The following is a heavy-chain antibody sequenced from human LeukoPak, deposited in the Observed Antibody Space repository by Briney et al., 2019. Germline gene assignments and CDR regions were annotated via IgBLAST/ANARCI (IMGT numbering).Heavy chain of an antibody. V-gene: IGHV5-51*01. CDR2: IYPGDSDT. J-gene: IGHJ4*02. CDR3: ARRRGSFVSLGEY. Sequence: GESLKISCKGSGYSFTNYGIDWVRQMPGKGLEWMGIIYPGDSDTSYSPSFQGQVTISVDKSISTAYLQWSSLNASDTAMYFCARRRGSFVSLGEYWGQRTLVSVSS. CDR1: GYSFTNYG. D-gene: IGHD3-16*01.